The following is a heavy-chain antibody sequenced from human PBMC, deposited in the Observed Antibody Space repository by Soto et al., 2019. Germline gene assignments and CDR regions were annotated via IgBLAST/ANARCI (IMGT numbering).Heavy chain of an antibody. CDR2: ISAYNGNT. V-gene: IGHV1-18*04. Sequence: ASVKVSCKASGYTFTSYGISWVRQAPGQGLEWMGWISAYNGNTNYAQKLQGRVTMTTDTSTSTAYMELRSLRSDDTAVYYCARVAEMATICSYYYYGMDVWGQGTTVTVSS. D-gene: IGHD5-12*01. CDR3: ARVAEMATICSYYYYGMDV. J-gene: IGHJ6*02. CDR1: GYTFTSYG.